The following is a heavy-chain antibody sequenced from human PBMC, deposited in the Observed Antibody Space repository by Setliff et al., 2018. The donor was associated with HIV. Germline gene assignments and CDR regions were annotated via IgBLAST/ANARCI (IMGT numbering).Heavy chain of an antibody. D-gene: IGHD2-15*01. CDR2: IYISGTT. CDR1: GGSISTSY. J-gene: IGHJ3*02. V-gene: IGHV4-4*09. Sequence: LSLTCTVSGGSISTSYWNWIRQPPGKGLAWIAYIYISGTTNYNPSLKSLVTISLDTSRNQFSLTRGSVPAADTAMYYCAREHCSGGSCNGFDIWGQGTMVTVSS. CDR3: AREHCSGGSCNGFDI.